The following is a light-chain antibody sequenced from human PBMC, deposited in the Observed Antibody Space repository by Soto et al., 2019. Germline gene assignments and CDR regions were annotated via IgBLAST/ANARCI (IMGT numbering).Light chain of an antibody. CDR3: QQANSFPLT. V-gene: IGKV1-12*01. J-gene: IGKJ3*01. Sequence: DIQMTQLPSSMSASVGDRVTITCRASQGISRWLAWYHQKPGKAPNLLIYSASTFHSGVPSRFSGSGSGTDFTLTISSLQPEDFGTYYCQQANSFPLTFGPGTKVDMK. CDR2: SAS. CDR1: QGISRW.